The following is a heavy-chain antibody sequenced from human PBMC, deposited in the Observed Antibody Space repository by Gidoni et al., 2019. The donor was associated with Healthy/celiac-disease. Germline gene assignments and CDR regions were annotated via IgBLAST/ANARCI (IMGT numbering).Heavy chain of an antibody. CDR2: IIPIFGTA. V-gene: IGHV1-69*01. J-gene: IGHJ4*02. CDR3: AREYCSGGSCYFFDY. CDR1: GGTFSSYA. D-gene: IGHD2-15*01. Sequence: VKVSCKASGGTFSSYAISWVRQAPGQGLEWMGGIIPIFGTANYAQKFQGRVTITADESTSTAYMELSSLRSEVTAVYYCAREYCSGGSCYFFDYWGQGTLVTVSS.